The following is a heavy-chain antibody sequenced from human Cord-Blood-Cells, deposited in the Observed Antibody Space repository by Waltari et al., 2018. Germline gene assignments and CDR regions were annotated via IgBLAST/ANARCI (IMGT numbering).Heavy chain of an antibody. V-gene: IGHV4-61*01. D-gene: IGHD7-27*01. CDR1: GGSVSSGSSY. CDR2: IYYSEST. CDR3: ARDSGDWYFDL. Sequence: QVQLQESGPGLVQPSETLSLTCTVSGGSVSSGSSYWSWIRQPPGKGLEWIGYIYYSESTNYNPALKSRATISVDTSKNQFSLKLSYVTAADTAVYYWARDSGDWYFDLWGRGTLVTVSS. J-gene: IGHJ2*01.